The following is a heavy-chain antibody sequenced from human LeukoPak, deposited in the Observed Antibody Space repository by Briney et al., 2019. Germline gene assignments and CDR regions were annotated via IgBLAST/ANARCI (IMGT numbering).Heavy chain of an antibody. V-gene: IGHV3-30*03. CDR2: ISYDGSNK. CDR1: GYTFRSYG. J-gene: IGHJ4*02. Sequence: QSGRSLRLACAASGYTFRSYGMHWVRQAPGKGLEWVAVISYDGSNKYYADSVKGRFTISRDNSKSTLYLQMNSLRAEDTAVYYCAVSSGSYSSRFDYWGQATLVAVSS. D-gene: IGHD3-22*01. CDR3: AVSSGSYSSRFDY.